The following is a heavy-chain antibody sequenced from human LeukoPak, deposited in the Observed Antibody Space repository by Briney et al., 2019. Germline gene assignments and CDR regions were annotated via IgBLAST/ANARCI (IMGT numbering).Heavy chain of an antibody. CDR2: TNQDGSKN. CDR1: EFTFSNYW. CDR3: ATTVPGYPDDYFDY. D-gene: IGHD6-19*01. V-gene: IGHV3-7*01. Sequence: GGSLRLSCAASEFTFSNYWMSWVRQAPGKGLERVAHTNQDGSKNYYVGSLKGRFTISRDNAKNSLYLQMNSLRAEDTAVYYCATTVPGYPDDYFDYWGQGTLVTVSS. J-gene: IGHJ4*02.